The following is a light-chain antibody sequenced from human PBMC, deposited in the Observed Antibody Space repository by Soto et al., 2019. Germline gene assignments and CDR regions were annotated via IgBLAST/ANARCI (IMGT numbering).Light chain of an antibody. Sequence: DIQMTQSPSTLSASVGDRVTIACRASQSISTWLAWYQHKPGKAPKLLMHDASMLETGVPSRFSVSGARTEFTLTIISLQPDDFATYYCQQYSAYATFGQGTKVEIK. V-gene: IGKV1-5*01. CDR1: QSISTW. CDR3: QQYSAYAT. CDR2: DAS. J-gene: IGKJ1*01.